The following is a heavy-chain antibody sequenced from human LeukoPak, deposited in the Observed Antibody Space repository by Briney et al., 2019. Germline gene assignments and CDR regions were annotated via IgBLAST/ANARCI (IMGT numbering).Heavy chain of an antibody. V-gene: IGHV3-23*01. Sequence: PGGSLRLSCAASGISISSYAMSWVRQAPGKGLEWMSGISISGGSTSYADSVKGRFTISRDNSKNTLYLQMNSLRAEDTAVYYCAKDDGTSSYYFDYWGQGTLVTVSS. CDR1: GISISSYA. J-gene: IGHJ4*02. CDR2: ISISGGST. CDR3: AKDDGTSSYYFDY. D-gene: IGHD2-2*01.